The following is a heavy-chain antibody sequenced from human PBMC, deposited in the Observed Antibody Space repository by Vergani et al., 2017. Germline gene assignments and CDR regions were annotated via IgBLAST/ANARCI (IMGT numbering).Heavy chain of an antibody. D-gene: IGHD3-10*01. CDR3: AKDRDPGDGTHLDY. Sequence: QVQLVESGGGVVQPGRSLRLSCAASGFTFSSYGMHWVRQAPGKGLEWVAVISYDGSNKYYADSVKGRFTISRDNSKNTLYLQMNSLRAEDTAVYYCAKDRDPGDGTHLDYGSEGTLVTVSS. V-gene: IGHV3-30*18. J-gene: IGHJ4*02. CDR2: ISYDGSNK. CDR1: GFTFSSYG.